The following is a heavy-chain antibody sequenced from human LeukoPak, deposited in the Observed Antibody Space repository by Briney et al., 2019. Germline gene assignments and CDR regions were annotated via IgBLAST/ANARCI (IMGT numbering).Heavy chain of an antibody. CDR3: ARVGGEKRMVRGVIITLGWFDP. D-gene: IGHD3-10*01. CDR2: IIPIFGTA. Sequence: ASVTVSCKASGGTFSSYAISWVRQAPGQGLEWMGGIIPIFGTANYAQKFQGRVTITADESTSTAYMELSSLRSEDTAVYYCARVGGEKRMVRGVIITLGWFDPWGQGTLVTVSS. CDR1: GGTFSSYA. V-gene: IGHV1-69*13. J-gene: IGHJ5*02.